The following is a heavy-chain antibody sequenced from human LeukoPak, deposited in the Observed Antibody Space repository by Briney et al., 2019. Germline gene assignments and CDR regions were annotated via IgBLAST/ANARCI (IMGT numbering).Heavy chain of an antibody. V-gene: IGHV3-7*01. CDR1: GFTFSSYW. Sequence: GGSLRLSCADSGFTFSSYWMSWVRQAPGKGLEWVANINQDGSEKHYVDSVKGRFTISRDNAKNSLYLQMNSLRAEDTAVYYCARYCGGDCYGMDVWGQGTTATASS. CDR2: INQDGSEK. J-gene: IGHJ6*02. D-gene: IGHD2-21*01. CDR3: ARYCGGDCYGMDV.